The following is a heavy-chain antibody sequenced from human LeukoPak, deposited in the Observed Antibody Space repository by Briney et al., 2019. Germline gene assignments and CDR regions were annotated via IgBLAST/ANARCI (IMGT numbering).Heavy chain of an antibody. Sequence: GASVKVSCKASGYTFTSYYMHWVRQAPGQGLEWMGIINPSGGSTSYAQKFQGRVTMTRDMSTSTVYMELSSLRSEDTAVHYCARVNKPGYSSGCTPGTSPCYYMDVWGKGTTVTVSS. CDR1: GYTFTSYY. CDR2: INPSGGST. D-gene: IGHD6-19*01. CDR3: ARVNKPGYSSGCTPGTSPCYYMDV. V-gene: IGHV1-46*01. J-gene: IGHJ6*03.